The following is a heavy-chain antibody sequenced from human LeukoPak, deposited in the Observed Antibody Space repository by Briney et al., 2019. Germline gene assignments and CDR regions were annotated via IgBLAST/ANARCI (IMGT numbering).Heavy chain of an antibody. D-gene: IGHD2-15*01. CDR3: ARGAPQEYCSGGSCPYFDY. CDR1: GYTFTSYD. Sequence: EASVKVSCKASGYTFTSYDFNWVRQATGQGLEWMGWMNPNSGNTGYAQKFQGRLTMTRSTSINTAYMEVSSLISEDTAVYYCARGAPQEYCSGGSCPYFDYWGQGTLVTVSS. V-gene: IGHV1-8*01. J-gene: IGHJ4*02. CDR2: MNPNSGNT.